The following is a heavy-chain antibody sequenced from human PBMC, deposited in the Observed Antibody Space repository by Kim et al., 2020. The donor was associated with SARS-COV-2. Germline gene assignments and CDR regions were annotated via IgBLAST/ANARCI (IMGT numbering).Heavy chain of an antibody. D-gene: IGHD3-10*01. CDR2: INHSGST. V-gene: IGHV4-34*01. CDR3: ARGHEVPTYYYGSGSIRSVYYFDY. CDR1: GGSFSGYY. Sequence: SETLSLTCTVYGGSFSGYYWSWIRQPPGKGLEWIGEINHSGSTNYNSSLKSRVTISVDTSKNQFSLKLSSVTAADTAVYYCARGHEVPTYYYGSGSIRSVYYFDYWGQGTLVTVSS. J-gene: IGHJ4*02.